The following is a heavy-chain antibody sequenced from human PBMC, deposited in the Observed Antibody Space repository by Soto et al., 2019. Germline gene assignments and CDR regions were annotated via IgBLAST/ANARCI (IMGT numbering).Heavy chain of an antibody. CDR1: GGSINSHY. Sequence: QVQLQESGPGLVKPSETLSLTCTVSGGSINSHYWNCIRQPAGKGLEWIGRIYSSGNTNYNPSLKSRVTMSVDTSKNQFSLKLSSVIAADTAVYYCARGSTRFDQWGQGILVTVSS. D-gene: IGHD1-1*01. V-gene: IGHV4-4*07. CDR2: IYSSGNT. J-gene: IGHJ4*02. CDR3: ARGSTRFDQ.